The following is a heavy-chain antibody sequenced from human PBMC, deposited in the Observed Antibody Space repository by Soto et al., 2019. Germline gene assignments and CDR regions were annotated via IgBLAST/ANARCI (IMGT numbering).Heavy chain of an antibody. D-gene: IGHD3-16*01. Sequence: SSETLSLTCTVSGGSTSSDNYWSWIRQPPGKGLEWIGHIYYSGNTDYNPSLKSRLAISIDTSKNQFSLKMSTVTAADTAVYFCAREGGESSDGLYYFDSWGQGSLVTVSS. CDR1: GGSTSSDNY. V-gene: IGHV4-30-4*01. CDR2: IYYSGNT. CDR3: AREGGESSDGLYYFDS. J-gene: IGHJ4*02.